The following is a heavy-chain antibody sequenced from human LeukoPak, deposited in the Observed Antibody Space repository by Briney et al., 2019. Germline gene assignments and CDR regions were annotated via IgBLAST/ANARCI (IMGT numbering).Heavy chain of an antibody. Sequence: SETLSLTCTVSGVSVSNSNFYWGWIRQPPGKGPEFIGSMHYSGSTYYNPSLKSRVAVFVDTSKNQFSLNLRFVTDADTAVYYCARGVYCSSASCYWDRGQGTLVTVSS. CDR2: MHYSGST. CDR1: GVSVSNSNFY. J-gene: IGHJ4*02. D-gene: IGHD2-2*01. V-gene: IGHV4-39*02. CDR3: ARGVYCSSASCYWD.